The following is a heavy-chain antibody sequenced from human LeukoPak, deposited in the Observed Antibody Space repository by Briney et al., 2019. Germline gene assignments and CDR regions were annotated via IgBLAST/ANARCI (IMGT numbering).Heavy chain of an antibody. V-gene: IGHV1-8*01. Sequence: GASVKVSCKASGYTFTSYDINWVRQATGQGLEWMGWMNPNSGNTGYSQKFQGRVTMTRNTSISTAYMELSSLRYEDTAVYYRERGGGGAESYGMDVWGQGTTVTVSS. CDR1: GYTFTSYD. CDR3: ERGGGGAESYGMDV. CDR2: MNPNSGNT. J-gene: IGHJ6*02. D-gene: IGHD1-26*01.